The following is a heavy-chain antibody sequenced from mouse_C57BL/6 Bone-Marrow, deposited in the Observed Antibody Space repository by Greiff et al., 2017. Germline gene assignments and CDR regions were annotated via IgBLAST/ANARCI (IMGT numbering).Heavy chain of an antibody. CDR3: AREEGFYGYYFDY. D-gene: IGHD2-2*01. CDR1: GYTFTSYW. J-gene: IGHJ2*01. Sequence: VQLQQPGAELVKPGASVKMSCKASGYTFTSYWITWVKQRPGQGLEWIGDIYPGSGSTNYNEKFKSKATLTVDTSSSTAYMQLSSLTSEYSAVYYCAREEGFYGYYFDYWGQGTTLTVSS. CDR2: IYPGSGST. V-gene: IGHV1-55*01.